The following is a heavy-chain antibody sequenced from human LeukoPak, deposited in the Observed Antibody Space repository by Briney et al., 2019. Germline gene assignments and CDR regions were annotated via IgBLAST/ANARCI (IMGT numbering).Heavy chain of an antibody. CDR2: IIPIFGTA. CDR3: ASNKVGYSCGIDY. J-gene: IGHJ4*02. CDR1: GGTFSSYA. D-gene: IGHD5-18*01. Sequence: GASVKVSCKASGGTFSSYAISWARQAPGQGLEWMGGIIPIFGTANYAQKFQGRVTITADESTSTAYMELSSLRSEDTAVYYCASNKVGYSCGIDYWGQGTLVTVSS. V-gene: IGHV1-69*13.